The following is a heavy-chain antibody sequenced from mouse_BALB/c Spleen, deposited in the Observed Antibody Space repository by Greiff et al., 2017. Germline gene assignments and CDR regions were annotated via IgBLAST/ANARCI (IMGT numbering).Heavy chain of an antibody. Sequence: EVQLQQSGAELVKPGASVKLSCTASGFNIKDTYMHWVKQRPEQGLEWIGRIDPANGNTKYDPKFQGKATITADTSSNTAYLQLSSLTSEDTAVYYCARSNYCGSSYGYWGQGTTLTVSS. J-gene: IGHJ2*01. V-gene: IGHV14-3*02. CDR1: GFNIKDTY. CDR2: IDPANGNT. D-gene: IGHD1-1*01. CDR3: ARSNYCGSSYGY.